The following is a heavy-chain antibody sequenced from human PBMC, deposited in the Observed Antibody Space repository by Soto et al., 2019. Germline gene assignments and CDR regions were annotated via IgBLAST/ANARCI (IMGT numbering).Heavy chain of an antibody. V-gene: IGHV3-74*01. Sequence: EVQLVESGGGLVQPGGSLRLSCAASGFTFSSYWMHWVRQAPGKGLVWVSRINSDGSSTCYADSVKGRFTISRDNAKHTLYLQMNSLRAEDTAVYYCARGGDDSSPMDVWGQGTTVTVSS. D-gene: IGHD3-22*01. CDR2: INSDGSST. J-gene: IGHJ6*02. CDR1: GFTFSSYW. CDR3: ARGGDDSSPMDV.